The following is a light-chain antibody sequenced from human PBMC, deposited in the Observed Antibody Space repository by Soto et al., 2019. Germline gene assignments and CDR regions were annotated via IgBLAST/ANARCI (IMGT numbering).Light chain of an antibody. J-gene: IGKJ4*01. CDR3: HKYNSLPPT. Sequence: DFQLAQSPSSLSPSVGDRVTITCRASQHIMNVLAWYQQKPGKPPRLLISAASTLQSGVPSRFSASGFGTEFTLTISSLQPEDAATYYCHKYNSLPPTFGGGTKVDIK. V-gene: IGKV1-27*01. CDR1: QHIMNV. CDR2: AAS.